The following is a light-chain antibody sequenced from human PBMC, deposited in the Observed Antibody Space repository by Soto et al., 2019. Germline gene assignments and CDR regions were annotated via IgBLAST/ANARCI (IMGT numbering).Light chain of an antibody. CDR3: SSYTSSSTDV. CDR1: SSDVGGYTY. CDR2: EVS. V-gene: IGLV2-14*01. J-gene: IGLJ1*01. Sequence: QSVLTQPASVSGSPGQSITISCTGTSSDVGGYTYVSWYQHHPGKAPKLMIYEVSNRPSGVSNRFSGSKSGNTASLTISGLQAEDEADYYCSSYTSSSTDVFGTGTKVTVL.